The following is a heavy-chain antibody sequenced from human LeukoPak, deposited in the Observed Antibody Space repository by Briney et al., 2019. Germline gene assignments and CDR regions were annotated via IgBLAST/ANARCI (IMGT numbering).Heavy chain of an antibody. J-gene: IGHJ4*02. CDR1: GGSISSYY. D-gene: IGHD3-3*01. CDR2: IYYSGST. CDR3: ARHRITIFGVVIGPIDY. V-gene: IGHV4-59*08. Sequence: PSETLSLTSTVSGGSISSYYWSWIRQPPGEGLEWIVYIYYSGSTNYNPSLKSRVTISVDTSKNQFSLKLSSVTAADTAVYYCARHRITIFGVVIGPIDYWGQGTLVTVSS.